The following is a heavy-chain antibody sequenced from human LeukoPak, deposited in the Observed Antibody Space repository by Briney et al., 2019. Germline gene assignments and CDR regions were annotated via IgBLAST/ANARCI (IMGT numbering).Heavy chain of an antibody. CDR3: ARAKWESSTTCYGA. CDR2: INPNSGDT. V-gene: IGHV1-2*02. Sequence: ASVKVSCKASGYTSTGYYIHWVRQAPGQGLEWMGWINPNSGDTNYAQKFQGRVTMTRDTSISTAYMELSSLKSDDTAVYYCARAKWESSTTCYGAWGQGTLVTVSS. CDR1: GYTSTGYY. J-gene: IGHJ5*02. D-gene: IGHD2-2*01.